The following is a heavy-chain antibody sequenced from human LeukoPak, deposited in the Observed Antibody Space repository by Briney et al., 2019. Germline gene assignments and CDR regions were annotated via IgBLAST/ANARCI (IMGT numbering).Heavy chain of an antibody. CDR3: ARGREDYGDYSSDY. CDR1: GYTFTSYD. J-gene: IGHJ4*02. Sequence: ASVKVSCKASGYTFTSYDINWVRQATGQGLEWMGWMNPNSGNTGYAQKFQGRVTMTRNTFISTAYMELRSLRSDDTAVYYCARGREDYGDYSSDYWGQGTLVTVSS. V-gene: IGHV1-8*01. CDR2: MNPNSGNT. D-gene: IGHD4-17*01.